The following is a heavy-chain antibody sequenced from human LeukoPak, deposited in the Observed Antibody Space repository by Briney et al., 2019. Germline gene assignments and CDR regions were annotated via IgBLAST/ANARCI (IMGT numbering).Heavy chain of an antibody. CDR2: TYSRSKWYN. D-gene: IGHD1-14*01. Sequence: SQTLSLTCAISGDSVSSNSAAWNWIRQSPSRGLEWLGRTYSRSKWYNDYAVSVKSRITINPDTSKNQFSLQLNSVTPEDTAVYYCARWGHTTDYYYYYYMDVWGKGTTVTVSS. J-gene: IGHJ6*03. V-gene: IGHV6-1*01. CDR3: ARWGHTTDYYYYYYMDV. CDR1: GDSVSSNSAA.